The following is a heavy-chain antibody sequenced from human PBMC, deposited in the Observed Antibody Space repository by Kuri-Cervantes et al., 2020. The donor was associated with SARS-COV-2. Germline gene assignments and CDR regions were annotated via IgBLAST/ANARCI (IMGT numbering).Heavy chain of an antibody. CDR2: IIPICGTA. CDR1: GGTFSSYA. V-gene: IGHV1-69*05. Sequence: SVKVSCKASGGTFSSYAISWVRQAPGQGLEWMGGIIPICGTANYAQKLQGRVTMTTDTSTSTAYMELRSLRSDDTAVYYCARLVPAAILSFYYYGMDVWGQGTTVTVSS. CDR3: ARLVPAAILSFYYYGMDV. J-gene: IGHJ6*02. D-gene: IGHD2-2*01.